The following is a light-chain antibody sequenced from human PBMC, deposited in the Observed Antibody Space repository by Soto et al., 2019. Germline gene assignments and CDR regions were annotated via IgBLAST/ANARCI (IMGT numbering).Light chain of an antibody. CDR1: SSDIGGYNY. CDR3: SSYTRSSTYV. Sequence: QSALTQPASVSGSPGQSITISCTGTSSDIGGYNYVSWYQHHPGKAPKLIISDVSNRPSGLSDRFSGSKSGNTASLTISGLQAEDEADYYCSSYTRSSTYVFGIGTKLTVL. V-gene: IGLV2-14*03. CDR2: DVS. J-gene: IGLJ1*01.